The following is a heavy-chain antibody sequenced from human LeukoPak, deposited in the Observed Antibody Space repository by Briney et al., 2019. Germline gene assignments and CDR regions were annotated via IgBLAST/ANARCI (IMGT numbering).Heavy chain of an antibody. V-gene: IGHV4-34*01. CDR1: GGSFSGYY. J-gene: IGHJ6*02. Sequence: PSETLPLTCAVYGGSFSGYYWSWIRQPPGKGLEWIGEINHSGSTNYNPSLKSRVTISVDTSKNQFSLKLSSVTAADTAVYYCARANRYYYYYGMDVWGQGTTVTVSS. CDR2: INHSGST. CDR3: ARANRYYYYYGMDV.